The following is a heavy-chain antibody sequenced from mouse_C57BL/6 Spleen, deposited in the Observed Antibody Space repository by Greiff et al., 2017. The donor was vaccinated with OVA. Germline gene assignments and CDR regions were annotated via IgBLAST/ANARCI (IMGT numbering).Heavy chain of an antibody. CDR2: ISSGSSPI. CDR1: GFTFSDYG. Sequence: EVKLQESGGGLVKPGGSLKLSCAASGFTFSDYGMHWVRQAPEKGLEWVAYISSGSSPIYSADTVKGRFTISRDNDKNTLFLQMTSLRSDDTAMYYCARGDSNYWYCDVWGTGTTVTVSS. V-gene: IGHV5-17*01. CDR3: ARGDSNYWYCDV. J-gene: IGHJ1*03. D-gene: IGHD2-5*01.